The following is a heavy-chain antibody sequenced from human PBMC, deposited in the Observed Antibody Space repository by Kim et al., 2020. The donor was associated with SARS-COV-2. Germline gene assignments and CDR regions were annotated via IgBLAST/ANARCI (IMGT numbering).Heavy chain of an antibody. D-gene: IGHD3-9*01. CDR1: GFTFSSYS. V-gene: IGHV3-21*01. Sequence: GGSLRLSCAASGFTFSSYSMNWVRQAPGKGLEWVSSISSSSSYIYYADSVKGRFTISRDNAKNSLYLQMNSLRAEDTAVYYCARAGEELRYCDFTYYYYAMDVWGQGTTVTVSS. CDR3: ARAGEELRYCDFTYYYYAMDV. CDR2: ISSSSSYI. J-gene: IGHJ6*02.